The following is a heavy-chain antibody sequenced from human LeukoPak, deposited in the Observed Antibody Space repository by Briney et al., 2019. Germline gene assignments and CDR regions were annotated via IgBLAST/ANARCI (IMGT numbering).Heavy chain of an antibody. J-gene: IGHJ4*02. D-gene: IGHD6-19*01. CDR2: INHSGST. Sequence: SETLSLTCAVYGGSFSGYYWCWIRQPPGKGLEWIGEINHSGSTNYNPSLKSRVTVSVDTSKNQFSLKLSSVTAADTAVYYCARLAVAGIDYWGQGTLVTVSS. CDR1: GGSFSGYY. V-gene: IGHV4-34*01. CDR3: ARLAVAGIDY.